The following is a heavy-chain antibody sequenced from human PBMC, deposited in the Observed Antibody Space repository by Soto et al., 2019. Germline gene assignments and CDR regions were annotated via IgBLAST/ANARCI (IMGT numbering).Heavy chain of an antibody. CDR1: GFNFKKFA. CDR3: AKADGQQWLIPHLDN. CDR2: ISCCGASA. D-gene: IGHD6-19*01. Sequence: PGGSLRLSCVASGFNFKKFAMALVRQAAGEGLECVSGISCCGASASYADSVKGRFSIARDDSKNTVSLQLNSLRVEDTAQYYCAKADGQQWLIPHLDNWGQGTLVTVSS. V-gene: IGHV3-23*01. J-gene: IGHJ4*02.